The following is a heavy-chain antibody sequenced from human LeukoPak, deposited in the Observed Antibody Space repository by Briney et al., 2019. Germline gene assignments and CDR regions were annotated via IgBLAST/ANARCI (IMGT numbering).Heavy chain of an antibody. Sequence: SQALSLTCTVSGGSISSAGYYWSWIRQRPGKGLEWKGIIYYSVTTYYNPSLKSPVFISLNSSQNQVSLQLSSVTAADTAVYYCARATGGAAAADFDPWGQGTLVTVSS. V-gene: IGHV4-31*01. CDR2: IYYSVTT. CDR1: GGSISSAGYY. D-gene: IGHD6-13*01. J-gene: IGHJ5*02. CDR3: ARATGGAAAADFDP.